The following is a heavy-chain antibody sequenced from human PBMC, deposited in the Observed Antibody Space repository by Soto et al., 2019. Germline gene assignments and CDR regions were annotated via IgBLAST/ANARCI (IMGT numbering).Heavy chain of an antibody. D-gene: IGHD3-3*01. CDR1: GFSLNTPGGG. J-gene: IGHJ4*02. CDR2: IYWDDDK. Sequence: QITLRESGPTVVKPTQTLTLTCTFSGFSLNTPGGGVGWIRQPPGKALEWVALIYWDDDKRYNPSLKRRLVITKDSSKNRVVLTMTNVDPVDTATYYCAHLVTADDSEYFDFWGQGTLVPVSP. V-gene: IGHV2-5*02. CDR3: AHLVTADDSEYFDF.